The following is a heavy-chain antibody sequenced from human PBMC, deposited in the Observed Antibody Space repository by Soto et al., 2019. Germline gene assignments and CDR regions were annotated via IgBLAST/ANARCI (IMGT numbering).Heavy chain of an antibody. CDR3: ARGPYYYDSSGYYYGY. V-gene: IGHV1-69*06. CDR2: IIPIFGTA. Sequence: QVQLVQSGAEVKKPGSSVTVSCKASGGTFSSYAISWVRQAPGQGLEWMGGIIPIFGTANYAQKFQGRVTITADKSTSTAYMELSSLRSEDTAVYYCARGPYYYDSSGYYYGYWGQGTLVTVSS. D-gene: IGHD3-22*01. CDR1: GGTFSSYA. J-gene: IGHJ4*02.